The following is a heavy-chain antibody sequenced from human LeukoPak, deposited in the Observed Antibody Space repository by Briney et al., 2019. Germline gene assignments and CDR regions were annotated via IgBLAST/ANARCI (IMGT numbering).Heavy chain of an antibody. J-gene: IGHJ3*02. CDR2: INPSGGST. D-gene: IGHD3-3*01. CDR3: ARGKITRITIFGVTNAFDI. V-gene: IGHV1-46*01. Sequence: ASVKVSCKASGGTFSSYAISWVRQAPGQGLEWMGIINPSGGSTSYAQKFQGRVTMTRDTSTSTVYMELSSPRSEDTAVYYCARGKITRITIFGVTNAFDIWGQGTMVTVSS. CDR1: GGTFSSYA.